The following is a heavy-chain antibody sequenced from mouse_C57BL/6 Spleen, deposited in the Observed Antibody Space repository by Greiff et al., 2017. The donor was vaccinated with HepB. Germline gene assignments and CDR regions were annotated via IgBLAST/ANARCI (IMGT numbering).Heavy chain of an antibody. J-gene: IGHJ3*01. CDR1: GFAFSSSG. D-gene: IGHD3-2*02. CDR2: MYPGDGDT. Sequence: VQLQQSGPELVKPGASVQISCKSSGFAFSSSGLNWVNQGPGKGLEWIGRMYPGDGDTNYNGKFTGKATLTANENSSTAYIQPSSLPTEDSAVNVCARGDRADQATGAYWGKGTLVTVSA. V-gene: IGHV1-82*01. CDR3: ARGDRADQATGAY.